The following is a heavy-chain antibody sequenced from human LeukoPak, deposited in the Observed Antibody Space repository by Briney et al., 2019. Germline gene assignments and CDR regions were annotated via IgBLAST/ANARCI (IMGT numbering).Heavy chain of an antibody. D-gene: IGHD2-21*01. CDR1: GFTFSSYW. CDR3: ARVSKSICFDL. J-gene: IGHJ2*01. CDR2: INSVGSST. Sequence: PGGSLRLSCAASGFTFSSYWMHWVRQAPGKGLVWDSRINSVGSSTSYADSVKGRFTISRDNAKNTLYLQMNSLRAEDTAVYYCARVSKSICFDLWGRGTLVTVSS. V-gene: IGHV3-74*01.